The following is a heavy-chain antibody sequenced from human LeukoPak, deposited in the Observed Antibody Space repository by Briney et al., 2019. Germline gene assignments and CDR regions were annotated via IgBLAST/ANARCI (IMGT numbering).Heavy chain of an antibody. Sequence: SETLSLTCTVSGGSIPSYYWSWIRQPPGKGLQWIGYIYYSGSTKYNPSLKSRVTISVDTSKNQFSLRLSSVTAADTAVYYCAREITGTTWAFDIWGQGTLVTVSS. J-gene: IGHJ3*02. V-gene: IGHV4-59*08. CDR1: GGSIPSYY. CDR2: IYYSGST. CDR3: AREITGTTWAFDI. D-gene: IGHD1-7*01.